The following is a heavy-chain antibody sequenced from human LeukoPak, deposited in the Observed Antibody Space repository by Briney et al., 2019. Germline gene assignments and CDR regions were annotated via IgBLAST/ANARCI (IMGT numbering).Heavy chain of an antibody. CDR3: ARGRYYFDY. CDR2: IYYSGST. J-gene: IGHJ4*02. CDR1: GGSISSSSYY. V-gene: IGHV4-39*07. Sequence: SETLSLTCTVSGGSISSSSYYCGWIRQPPGKGLEWIGSIYYSGSTYYNPSRKSRVTISVDTSKNHFSLKLSSVTAADTAVYYCARGRYYFDYWGQGTLVTVSS.